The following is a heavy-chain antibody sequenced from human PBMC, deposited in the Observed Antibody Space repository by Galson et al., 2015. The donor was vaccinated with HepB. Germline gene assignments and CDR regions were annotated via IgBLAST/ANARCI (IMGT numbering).Heavy chain of an antibody. V-gene: IGHV1-18*01. D-gene: IGHD3-3*01. J-gene: IGHJ4*02. Sequence: SVTVSCKASGYTFTAYGISWVRQAPGQGLEWMGWISGYNGNTNYAQNLQDRVTMTTDTSRSTAYMELRSLRSDDTAFYYCARDDYDFWSGSPSPFDYWGQGTLVTVSS. CDR2: ISGYNGNT. CDR3: ARDDYDFWSGSPSPFDY. CDR1: GYTFTAYG.